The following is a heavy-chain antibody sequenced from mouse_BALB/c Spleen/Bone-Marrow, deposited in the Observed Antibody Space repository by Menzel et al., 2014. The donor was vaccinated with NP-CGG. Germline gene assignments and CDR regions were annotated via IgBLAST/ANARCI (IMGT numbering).Heavy chain of an antibody. CDR3: TRVITTGSAWFAY. Sequence: EVQLQQSGTVLARPGASVKMSCKASGYTFTSYWMHWVKQRPGQGLGWIGAIYPGNSDTSYNQKFKGKAKLTAVTSTSTAYMELSSLTNEDSAVYYCTRVITTGSAWFAYWGQGTLVTVSA. V-gene: IGHV1-5*01. D-gene: IGHD2-4*01. CDR1: GYTFTSYW. J-gene: IGHJ3*01. CDR2: IYPGNSDT.